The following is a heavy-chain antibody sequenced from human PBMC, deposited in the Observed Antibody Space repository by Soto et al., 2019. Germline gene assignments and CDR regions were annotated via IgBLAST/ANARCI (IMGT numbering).Heavy chain of an antibody. J-gene: IGHJ4*02. Sequence: GGSLRLSCAASGFTISSLWMHWVRQVPGKGLVWVSRINGDGTGLRYADSVKGRFTISRDNAKNTVYLQMNSLRVEDTAVYFCAKGFTGYDYALWGQGSLVTVSS. CDR2: INGDGTGL. D-gene: IGHD5-12*01. CDR1: GFTISSLW. CDR3: AKGFTGYDYAL. V-gene: IGHV3-74*01.